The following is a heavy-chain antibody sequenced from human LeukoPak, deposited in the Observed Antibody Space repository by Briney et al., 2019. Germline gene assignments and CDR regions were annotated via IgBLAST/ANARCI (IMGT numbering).Heavy chain of an antibody. Sequence: SETLSLTCTVSGGSISSYYWSWIRQPPGKGLEWIGYIYYSGSTNYNPSLKSRVTISVDTSKNQFSLKLSSVTAADTAVYYCARQRNYYDSSGYYKRALFDYWGQGTLVTVSP. CDR1: GGSISSYY. J-gene: IGHJ4*02. CDR2: IYYSGST. CDR3: ARQRNYYDSSGYYKRALFDY. D-gene: IGHD3-22*01. V-gene: IGHV4-59*01.